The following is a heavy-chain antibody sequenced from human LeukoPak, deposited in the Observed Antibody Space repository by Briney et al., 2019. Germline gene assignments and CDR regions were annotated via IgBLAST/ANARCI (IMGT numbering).Heavy chain of an antibody. J-gene: IGHJ4*02. Sequence: GASLRLSCAASGFTFSSYAMSWVRQAPGKGLEWVAVISYDGSNKYYADSVKGRFTISRDNSKNTLYLQMNSRRAEDTAVYYCAKESESLQQWLDYYFDYGGQGTLVTVSS. V-gene: IGHV3-30*18. CDR2: ISYDGSNK. CDR1: GFTFSSYA. D-gene: IGHD6-19*01. CDR3: AKESESLQQWLDYYFDY.